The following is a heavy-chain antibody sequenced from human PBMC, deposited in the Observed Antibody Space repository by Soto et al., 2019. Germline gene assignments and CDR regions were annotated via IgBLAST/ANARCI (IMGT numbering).Heavy chain of an antibody. J-gene: IGHJ2*01. D-gene: IGHD2-2*01. CDR1: GGSISSSSYY. Sequence: QLQLQESGPGLVKPSETLSLTCTVSGGSISSSSYYWGWIRQPPGKGLEWIGSIYYSGSTYYNPSLKSRVTISVDTSKNQFSLKLSSVTAADTALYYCARSDVVVPAAPIMIYWYFDLWGRGTLVTVSS. V-gene: IGHV4-39*01. CDR3: ARSDVVVPAAPIMIYWYFDL. CDR2: IYYSGST.